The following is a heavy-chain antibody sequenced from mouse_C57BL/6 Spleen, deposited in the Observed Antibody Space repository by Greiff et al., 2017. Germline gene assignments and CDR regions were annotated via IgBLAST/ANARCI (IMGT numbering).Heavy chain of an antibody. V-gene: IGHV5-16*01. J-gene: IGHJ4*01. CDR2: INYDGSST. D-gene: IGHD2-1*01. CDR3: ARGRGLYGNEAMDY. Sequence: EVKLVESEGGLVQPGSSMKLSCTASGFTFSDYYMAWVRQVPEKGLEWVANINYDGSSTYYLDSLKSRFIISRDNAKNILYLQMSSLKSEDTATYYCARGRGLYGNEAMDYWGQGTSVTVSS. CDR1: GFTFSDYY.